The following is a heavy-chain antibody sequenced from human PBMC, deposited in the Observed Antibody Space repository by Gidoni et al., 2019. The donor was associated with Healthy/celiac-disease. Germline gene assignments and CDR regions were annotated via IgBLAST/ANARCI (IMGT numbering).Heavy chain of an antibody. CDR1: GGTFSSYA. CDR3: AREGCGSTSCYNGPLNWFDP. V-gene: IGHV1-69*06. J-gene: IGHJ5*02. D-gene: IGHD2-2*02. Sequence: QVQLVQSGAEVKKPGSSVKVSCKASGGTFSSYAISWVRQAPGQGLEWMGGIIPIFGTANYAQKFQGIVTITADKSTSTAYMELSSLRSEDTAVYYCAREGCGSTSCYNGPLNWFDPWGQGTLVTVSS. CDR2: IIPIFGTA.